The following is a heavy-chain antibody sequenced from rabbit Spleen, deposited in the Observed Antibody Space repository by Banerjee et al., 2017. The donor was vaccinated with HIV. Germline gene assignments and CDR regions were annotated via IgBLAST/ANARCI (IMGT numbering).Heavy chain of an antibody. D-gene: IGHD1-1*01. CDR2: IVPIFGVT. Sequence: QLVESGGGLVQPGGSLKVSCKVSGFDFSTYSMSWVRQAPGKGLEWIGYIVPIFGVTYYANWVNGRFTISSHNAQNTLFLQLSSLTAADTATYFCVRARPYPFVLWGQGTLVTVS. CDR1: GFDFSTYS. V-gene: IGHV1S7*01. J-gene: IGHJ3*01. CDR3: VRARPYPFVL.